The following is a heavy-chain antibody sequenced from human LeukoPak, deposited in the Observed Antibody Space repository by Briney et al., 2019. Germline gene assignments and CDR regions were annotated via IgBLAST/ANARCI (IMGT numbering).Heavy chain of an antibody. CDR2: TNSAGSST. CDR3: ARGDLYSYGPLGY. D-gene: IGHD5-18*01. CDR1: GLTFSSYW. V-gene: IGHV3-74*01. Sequence: GGSLRLSCAASGLTFSSYWMHWVRQAPGKGLVWVSRTNSAGSSTSYADSVKGRFTISRDNAKNTLWLQMNSLRAEDTAVYYCARGDLYSYGPLGYWGQGTLVSVSS. J-gene: IGHJ4*02.